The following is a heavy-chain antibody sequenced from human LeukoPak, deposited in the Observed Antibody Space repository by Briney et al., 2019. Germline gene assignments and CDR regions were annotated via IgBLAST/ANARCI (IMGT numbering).Heavy chain of an antibody. Sequence: GGSLRLSCAASGFTFSSYSMNWIRQAPGKGLEWVSSISSSTSYIYYADSVKGRFTIPKDNAKNSLYLQMNSLRAEDTAVYYCARAGGSTVSHSDYWGQGTLVTVSS. CDR2: ISSSTSYI. D-gene: IGHD4-17*01. V-gene: IGHV3-21*01. CDR3: ARAGGSTVSHSDY. J-gene: IGHJ4*02. CDR1: GFTFSSYS.